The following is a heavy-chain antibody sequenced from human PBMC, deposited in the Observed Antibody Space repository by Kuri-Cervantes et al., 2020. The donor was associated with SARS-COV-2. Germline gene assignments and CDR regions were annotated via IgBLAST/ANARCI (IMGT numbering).Heavy chain of an antibody. Sequence: GESLKFSCAASGFTFSSYWMSWVRQAPGKGLEWVANIKQDGSGKYYVDSVKDRFTISRDNAKNSLYLQMNSLRAEDTAVYYCAREAFGYCSGGSCYSHYWGQGTLVTVSS. CDR2: IKQDGSGK. V-gene: IGHV3-7*01. J-gene: IGHJ4*01. CDR3: AREAFGYCSGGSCYSHY. D-gene: IGHD2-15*01. CDR1: GFTFSSYW.